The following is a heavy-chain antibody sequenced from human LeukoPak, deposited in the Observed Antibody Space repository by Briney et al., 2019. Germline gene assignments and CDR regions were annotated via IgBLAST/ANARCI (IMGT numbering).Heavy chain of an antibody. V-gene: IGHV1-69*04. Sequence: SVKVLCKASGGPFSSYAIRWVRHAPGQGLEWMGRIIPILGIANYAQKLQGRVTMTTDTSTSTAYMELRSLRSDDTAVYYCARGAAAGTQWFDPWGQGTLVTVSS. J-gene: IGHJ5*02. CDR3: ARGAAAGTQWFDP. CDR1: GGPFSSYA. D-gene: IGHD6-13*01. CDR2: IIPILGIA.